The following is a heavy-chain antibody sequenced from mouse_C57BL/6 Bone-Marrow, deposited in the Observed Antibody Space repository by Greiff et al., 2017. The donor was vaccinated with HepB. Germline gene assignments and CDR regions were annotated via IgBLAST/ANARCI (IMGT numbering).Heavy chain of an antibody. V-gene: IGHV1-64*01. J-gene: IGHJ4*01. D-gene: IGHD2-1*01. CDR3: ARRGYGNYGAMDY. CDR1: GYTFTSYW. Sequence: QVHVKQSGAELVKPGASVKLSCKASGYTFTSYWMHWVKQRPGQGLEWIGMIHPNSGSTNYNEKFKSKATLTVDKSSSTAYMQLSSLTSEDSAVYYCARRGYGNYGAMDYWGQGTSVTVSS. CDR2: IHPNSGST.